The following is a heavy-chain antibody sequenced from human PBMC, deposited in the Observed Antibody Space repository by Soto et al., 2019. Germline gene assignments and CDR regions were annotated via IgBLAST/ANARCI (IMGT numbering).Heavy chain of an antibody. D-gene: IGHD2-21*02. J-gene: IGHJ4*02. CDR2: INAGNGNT. CDR1: GYTFTSYA. V-gene: IGHV1-3*01. Sequence: QVQLVQSGAEVKKPGASVKVSCKASGYTFTSYAMHWVRQAPGQRLEWMGWINAGNGNTKYSQKFQGRVTITRNTSASTADMALSRLRSEDSAVSYCARSIVVVTALDYWGQGTLVTVSS. CDR3: ARSIVVVTALDY.